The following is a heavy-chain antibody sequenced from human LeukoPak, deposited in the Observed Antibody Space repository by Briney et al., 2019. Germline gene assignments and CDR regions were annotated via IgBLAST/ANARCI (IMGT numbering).Heavy chain of an antibody. CDR1: GFTFDDYA. CDR3: ATERGYSYGYGYDY. J-gene: IGHJ4*02. CDR2: ISWNSGSI. Sequence: PGGSLRLSCAASGFTFDDYAMHWVRQAPGKGLEWVSGISWNSGSIGYADSVKGRFTISRDNAKNSLYLQMNSLRAEDTAVYYCATERGYSYGYGYDYWGQGTLVTVSS. D-gene: IGHD5-18*01. V-gene: IGHV3-9*01.